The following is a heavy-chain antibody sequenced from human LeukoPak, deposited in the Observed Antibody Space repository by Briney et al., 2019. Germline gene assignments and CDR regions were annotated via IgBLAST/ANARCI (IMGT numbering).Heavy chain of an antibody. D-gene: IGHD6-6*01. Sequence: GGSLRLSCAASGFTFSSYSMNWVRQAPGKGLEWVSSISSSSSYTYYADSVKGRFTISRDNAKNSLYLQMNSLRAKDTAVYYCARGLGSSSSSDAFDIWGQGTMVTVSS. CDR2: ISSSSSYT. CDR3: ARGLGSSSSSDAFDI. J-gene: IGHJ3*02. V-gene: IGHV3-21*01. CDR1: GFTFSSYS.